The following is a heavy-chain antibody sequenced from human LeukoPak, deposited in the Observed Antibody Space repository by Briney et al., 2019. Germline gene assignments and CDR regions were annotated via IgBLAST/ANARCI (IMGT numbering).Heavy chain of an antibody. V-gene: IGHV3-30*02. D-gene: IGHD5-18*01. Sequence: PGGSLRLSCAASGFTFSSYGMGWVRQAPGKGLWWVAFIWYDGGNKYYTDPVKGRFTISIDNSKNTLYMQMNCLRAEDTAVYYCAKDLRVDHQLWLDHWGQGTLVRVFS. CDR3: AKDLRVDHQLWLDH. CDR2: IWYDGGNK. J-gene: IGHJ5*02. CDR1: GFTFSSYG.